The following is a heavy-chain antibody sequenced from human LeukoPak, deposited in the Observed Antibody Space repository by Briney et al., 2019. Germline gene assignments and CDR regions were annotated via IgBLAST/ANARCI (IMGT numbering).Heavy chain of an antibody. D-gene: IGHD6-19*01. CDR2: INPNSGGT. CDR3: ARDPLIGYSSGWSRGWFDP. J-gene: IGHJ5*02. Sequence: ASVKVSCKASGYTFTGYYMHWVRQAPGQGLEWMGRINPNSGGTNYAQKFQGRVTMTRDTSSSTAYMGLSRLRSDDTAVYYCARDPLIGYSSGWSRGWFDPWGQGTLVTVSS. V-gene: IGHV1-2*06. CDR1: GYTFTGYY.